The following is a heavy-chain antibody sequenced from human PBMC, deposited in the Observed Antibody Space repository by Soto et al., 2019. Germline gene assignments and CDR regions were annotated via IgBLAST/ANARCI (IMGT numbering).Heavy chain of an antibody. Sequence: QVQLVESGGGVVPPGRSLRLSCAASGFTFNKYAMHWVRQAPGKGLEWVAVISYDGNNKYYADSVKGRFTISRDFSKNTLYLQMDSLRPEDTAVYYCAIDFMECSSSICLYYFDYWGQGTLVTVSS. CDR1: GFTFNKYA. CDR3: AIDFMECSSSICLYYFDY. D-gene: IGHD2-2*01. J-gene: IGHJ4*02. CDR2: ISYDGNNK. V-gene: IGHV3-30*04.